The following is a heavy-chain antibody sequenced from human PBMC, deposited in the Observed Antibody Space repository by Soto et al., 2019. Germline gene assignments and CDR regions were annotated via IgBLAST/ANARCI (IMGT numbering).Heavy chain of an antibody. CDR3: ATRGSIYGYYYDY. Sequence: ASVKVSCKASGYTFSGYYMHWVRQAPGQGPEWMGWINPNSGATKYAQKFQGWVTMTRDTSSDTAYMELSRLGSDDTAVYYCATRGSIYGYYYDYWGQGTLVTVSS. V-gene: IGHV1-2*04. J-gene: IGHJ4*02. D-gene: IGHD5-18*01. CDR2: INPNSGAT. CDR1: GYTFSGYY.